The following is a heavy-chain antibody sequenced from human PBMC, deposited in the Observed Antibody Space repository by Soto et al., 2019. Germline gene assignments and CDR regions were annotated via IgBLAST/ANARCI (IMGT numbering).Heavy chain of an antibody. Sequence: PGGSLRLSCAASGFTFSDYYMSWIRQAPGRGLEWVSYISSSSSYTKYADSVKGRFTISRDNAKNSLYLQMNSLRAEDTAVYYCARDYDSSGYYWGQGTLVTVSS. V-gene: IGHV3-11*06. CDR1: GFTFSDYY. J-gene: IGHJ4*02. CDR2: ISSSSSYT. D-gene: IGHD3-22*01. CDR3: ARDYDSSGYY.